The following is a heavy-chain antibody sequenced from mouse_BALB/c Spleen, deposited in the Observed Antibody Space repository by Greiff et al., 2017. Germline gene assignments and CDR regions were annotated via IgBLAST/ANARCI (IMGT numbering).Heavy chain of an antibody. CDR1: GFAFSSYD. V-gene: IGHV5-12-1*01. J-gene: IGHJ4*01. CDR2: ISSGGGST. D-gene: IGHD1-1*01. CDR3: ARPHYYGSSYAMDY. Sequence: EVQLVESGGGLVKPGGSLKLSCAASGFAFSSYDMSWVRQTPEKRLEWVAYISSGGGSTYYPDTVKGRFTISRDNAKNTLYLQMSSLKSEDTAMYYCARPHYYGSSYAMDYWGQGTSVTVSS.